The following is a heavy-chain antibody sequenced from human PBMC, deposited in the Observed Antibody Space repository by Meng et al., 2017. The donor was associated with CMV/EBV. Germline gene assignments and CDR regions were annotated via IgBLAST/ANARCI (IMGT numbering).Heavy chain of an antibody. D-gene: IGHD3-9*01. CDR2: IWYDGSNK. Sequence: GESLKISCAASGFTFSSYGMHWVRQAPGKGLEWVAFIWYDGSNKYYADSVKGRFTISRDNSKNTLYLQMNSLRAEDTAVYYCAIGEYDILTGSRPWGQGTLVTVSS. CDR1: GFTFSSYG. V-gene: IGHV3-30*02. CDR3: AIGEYDILTGSRP. J-gene: IGHJ5*02.